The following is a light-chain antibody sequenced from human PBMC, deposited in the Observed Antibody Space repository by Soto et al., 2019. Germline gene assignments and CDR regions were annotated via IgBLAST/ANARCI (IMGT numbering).Light chain of an antibody. CDR2: DVT. Sequence: ALTQPASVSGSPGQSITISCTGTSSDVGAYNYVSWYQQHPGKAPKLMIYDVTNRPSGVSNRFSGSKSGNAASLTISGLQAEDEADYYCSSYTSTSTLYVFGTGTKLTVL. J-gene: IGLJ1*01. CDR3: SSYTSTSTLYV. CDR1: SSDVGAYNY. V-gene: IGLV2-14*01.